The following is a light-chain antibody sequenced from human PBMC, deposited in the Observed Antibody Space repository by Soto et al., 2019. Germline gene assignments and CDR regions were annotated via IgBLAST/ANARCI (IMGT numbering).Light chain of an antibody. CDR1: DNDVGRYDY. CDR2: EVS. J-gene: IGLJ1*01. V-gene: IGLV2-8*01. CDR3: CSYAGSYTYV. Sequence: QSALTQPPSASGSPGMSVTLSCSGTDNDVGRYDYVSWYQQHPGKAPKLLIYEVSKRPSGVPDRFSASKSGNTASLTVSGLQGEDEADYYCCSYAGSYTYVFGTGTKLTVL.